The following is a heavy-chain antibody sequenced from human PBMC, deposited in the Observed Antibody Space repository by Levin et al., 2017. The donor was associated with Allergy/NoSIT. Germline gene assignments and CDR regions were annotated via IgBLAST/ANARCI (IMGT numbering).Heavy chain of an antibody. J-gene: IGHJ6*02. CDR2: IYYTGRT. CDR3: ARGSGWFGGGMDV. CDR1: GGSIRSYY. V-gene: IGHV4-59*08. D-gene: IGHD6-19*01. Sequence: LSQTLSLTCTVSGGSIRSYYWTWMRQSPGKGLEWIGYIYYTGRTNYNPSLKSRVTISLDTSKNQFSLKLSSMTAADTAVYFCARGSGWFGGGMDVWGQGTTVIVSS.